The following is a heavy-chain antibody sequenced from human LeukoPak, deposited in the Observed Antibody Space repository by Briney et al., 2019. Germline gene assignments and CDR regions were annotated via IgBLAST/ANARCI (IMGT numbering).Heavy chain of an antibody. CDR3: AKPMTTVRRDAFDI. J-gene: IGHJ3*02. CDR2: ITYDGSNT. Sequence: PGRSLRPSCAASGFLFNTYAMHWVRQAPGKGLEWVAIITYDGSNTYNADSVKGRFSISRDNSKDTLYLQMNSLRAEDTAVYYCAKPMTTVRRDAFDIWGQGTMVTVSS. CDR1: GFLFNTYA. D-gene: IGHD4-17*01. V-gene: IGHV3-30-3*02.